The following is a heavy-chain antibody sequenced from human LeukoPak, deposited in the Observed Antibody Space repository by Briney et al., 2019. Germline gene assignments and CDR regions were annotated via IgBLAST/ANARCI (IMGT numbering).Heavy chain of an antibody. CDR3: AKKELALDY. Sequence: GGSLRLSCAASGFTFSSYGMHWVRQAPGKGLEWVAVISYDGSNKYYADSVKGRFTISRDNSKNTLYLQTNSLRAEDTAVYYCAKKELALDYWGQGTLVTVSS. J-gene: IGHJ4*02. CDR1: GFTFSSYG. D-gene: IGHD1-1*01. CDR2: ISYDGSNK. V-gene: IGHV3-30*18.